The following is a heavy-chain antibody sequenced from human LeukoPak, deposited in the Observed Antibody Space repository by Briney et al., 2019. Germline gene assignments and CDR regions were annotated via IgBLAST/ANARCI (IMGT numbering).Heavy chain of an antibody. CDR1: GGTFSSYA. D-gene: IGHD3-16*01. CDR2: IIPLFGTA. CDR3: AGGGARSYYYYYMDV. Sequence: SVKVSCKASGGTFSSYALSWVRQAPGQGLEWMGGIIPLFGTANYAQKFQGRVTITADTSASTAYMELSSLRSEDTAVYYCAGGGARSYYYYYMDVWGKGTTVTVSS. V-gene: IGHV1-69*06. J-gene: IGHJ6*03.